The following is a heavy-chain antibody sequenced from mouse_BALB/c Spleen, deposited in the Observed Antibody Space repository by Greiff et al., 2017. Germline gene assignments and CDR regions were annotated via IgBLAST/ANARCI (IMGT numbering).Heavy chain of an antibody. D-gene: IGHD2-1*01. V-gene: IGHV1-63*02. J-gene: IGHJ1*01. CDR3: ARYGNYVGDFDV. Sequence: VQLHQSGAELVRPGTSVKISCKASGYTFTNYWLGWVKQRPGHGLEWIGDIYPGGGYTNYNEKFKGKATLTADTSSSTAYMQLSSLTSEDSAVYFCARYGNYVGDFDVWGAGTTVTVSS. CDR1: GYTFTNYW. CDR2: IYPGGGYT.